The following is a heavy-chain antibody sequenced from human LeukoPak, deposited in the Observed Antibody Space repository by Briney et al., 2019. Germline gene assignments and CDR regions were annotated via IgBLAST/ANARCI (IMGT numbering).Heavy chain of an antibody. D-gene: IGHD3-16*01. CDR1: GFTVSSNY. CDR3: ARGGGLDV. J-gene: IGHJ6*02. Sequence: GGSLRLSCAASGFTVSSNYMSWVRQAPGKGLEWVACINHNGNVNYYVDSVKGRFTISRDNAKNSLYLQMSNLRAEDTAVYFCARGGGLDVWGQGATVTVSS. CDR2: INHNGNVN. V-gene: IGHV3-7*03.